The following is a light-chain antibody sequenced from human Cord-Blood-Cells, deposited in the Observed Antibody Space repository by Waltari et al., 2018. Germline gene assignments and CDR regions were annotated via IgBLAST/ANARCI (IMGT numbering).Light chain of an antibody. J-gene: IGLJ2*01. CDR3: SSYAGSNNLV. CDR1: SSDVGGYNY. V-gene: IGLV2-8*01. CDR2: EVS. Sequence: QPPSASGSPGQSVTISCTGTSSDVGGYNYASWYQQHPGKAPKLMIYEVSKRPSGVPDRFSGSKSGNTASLTVSGLQAEDEADYYCSSYAGSNNLVFGGGTKLTVL.